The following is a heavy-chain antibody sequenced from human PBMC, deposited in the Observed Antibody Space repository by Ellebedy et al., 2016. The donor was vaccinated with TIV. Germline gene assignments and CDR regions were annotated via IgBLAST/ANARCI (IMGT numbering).Heavy chain of an antibody. Sequence: GGSLRLSXAASGFSFSSFWMSWVRQAPGKGLEWVANIKEDGSEKHHVDSVKGRFTISRDNAKNSLYLQMNSLKTEDTAVYFCTTVWVGADAFDLWGQGTMVTVSS. CDR3: TTVWVGADAFDL. CDR1: GFSFSSFW. J-gene: IGHJ3*01. CDR2: IKEDGSEK. D-gene: IGHD1-26*01. V-gene: IGHV3-7*03.